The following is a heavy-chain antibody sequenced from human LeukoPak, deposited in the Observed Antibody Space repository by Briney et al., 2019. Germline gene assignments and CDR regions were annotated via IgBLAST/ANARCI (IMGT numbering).Heavy chain of an antibody. Sequence: GESLKISCKGSGYSFTSYWIGWVRQMPGKGLEWMEIIYPGDSDTRYSPSFQGQVTISADKSISTAYLQWSSLKASDTAMYYCASFGSYYYDSSAPGDYWGQGTLVTVSS. CDR1: GYSFTSYW. CDR2: IYPGDSDT. J-gene: IGHJ4*02. V-gene: IGHV5-51*01. D-gene: IGHD3-22*01. CDR3: ASFGSYYYDSSAPGDY.